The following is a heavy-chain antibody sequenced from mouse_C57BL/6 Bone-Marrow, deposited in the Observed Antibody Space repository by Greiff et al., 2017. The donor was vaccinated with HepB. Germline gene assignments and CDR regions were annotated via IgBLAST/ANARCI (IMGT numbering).Heavy chain of an antibody. J-gene: IGHJ2*01. CDR3: AKSGDYSNYVPDY. V-gene: IGHV2-5*01. D-gene: IGHD2-5*01. CDR2: IWSGGST. Sequence: VQLQQSGPGLVQPSQSLSITCTVSGFSLTSYGVHWVRQSPGKGLEWLGVIWSGGSTDYKAAFMSRLSITKDNSKSQVFFKMNSLQADDTAIYYCAKSGDYSNYVPDYWGQGTTLTVSS. CDR1: GFSLTSYG.